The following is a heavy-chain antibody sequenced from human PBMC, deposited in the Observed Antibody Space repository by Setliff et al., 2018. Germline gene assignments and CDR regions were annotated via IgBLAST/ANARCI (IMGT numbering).Heavy chain of an antibody. CDR1: GFTFSSYE. D-gene: IGHD3-3*01. V-gene: IGHV3-48*03. CDR3: ARAGWGVPGDFWSGSRDPYGMDV. CDR2: ISSSGSTI. J-gene: IGHJ6*02. Sequence: PGGSLRLSCAASGFTFSSYEMNWVRQAPGKGLEWVSYISSSGSTIYYADSVKGRFTISRDNAKNSLYLQMNSLRAEDTAVYYCARAGWGVPGDFWSGSRDPYGMDVWGQGTTVTVSS.